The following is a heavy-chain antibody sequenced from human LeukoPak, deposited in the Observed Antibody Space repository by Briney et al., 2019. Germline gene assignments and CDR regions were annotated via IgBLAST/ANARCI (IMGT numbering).Heavy chain of an antibody. CDR1: GGSISSSSYY. V-gene: IGHV4-39*07. J-gene: IGHJ6*02. CDR3: ARELLWFGTYYYGMDV. CDR2: IYYSGST. Sequence: NPSETLSLTCTVSGGSISSSSYYWGWIRQPPGKGLEWIGSIYYSGSTYYNPSLKSRVTISVDTSKNQFSLKLSSVTAADTAVYYCARELLWFGTYYYGMDVWGQGTTVTVSS. D-gene: IGHD3-10*01.